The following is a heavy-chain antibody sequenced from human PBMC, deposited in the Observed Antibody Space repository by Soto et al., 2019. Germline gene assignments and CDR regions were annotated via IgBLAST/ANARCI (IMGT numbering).Heavy chain of an antibody. CDR1: GGSISSYC. V-gene: IGHV4-59*08. D-gene: IGHD2-2*03. J-gene: IGHJ4*02. Sequence: SETLSLTCTVSGGSISSYCWSWIRQPPGKGLEWIGYIYYSGSTNYNPSLKSRVTISVDTSKNQFSLKLSSVTAADTAVYYCARRHGSCFDYRGQGTPVPVYS. CDR3: ARRHGSCFDY. CDR2: IYYSGST.